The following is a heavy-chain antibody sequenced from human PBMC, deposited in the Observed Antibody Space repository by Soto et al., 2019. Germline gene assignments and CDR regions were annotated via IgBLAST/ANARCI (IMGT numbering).Heavy chain of an antibody. V-gene: IGHV3-21*01. CDR3: ARIVALSNYYYYYYMDV. J-gene: IGHJ6*03. CDR2: ISSSSSYI. CDR1: GFTFSRYS. Sequence: EVQLVESGGGLVKPGGSLRLSCAASGFTFSRYSMNWVRQAPGKGLEWVSSISSSSSYIYYADSVKGRFTISRDNAKNALYLQMNSLRAEDTAVYYCARIVALSNYYYYYYMDVWGKGTTVTVSS. D-gene: IGHD5-12*01.